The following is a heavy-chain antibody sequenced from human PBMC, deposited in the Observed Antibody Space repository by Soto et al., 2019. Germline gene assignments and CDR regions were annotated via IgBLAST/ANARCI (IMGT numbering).Heavy chain of an antibody. CDR1: GFSFSSYS. CDR2: ISGSGGAA. V-gene: IGHV3-23*01. Sequence: PAGSLTLSCAASGFSFSSYSMGWVRQSPGKGLEWVSAISGSGGAAFYTDSVKGRFTISRDNSRNTLYLQMNILRAEDTAVYYCAKKPNNGVGSPFDYWGQGTLVTVSS. D-gene: IGHD2-8*01. CDR3: AKKPNNGVGSPFDY. J-gene: IGHJ4*01.